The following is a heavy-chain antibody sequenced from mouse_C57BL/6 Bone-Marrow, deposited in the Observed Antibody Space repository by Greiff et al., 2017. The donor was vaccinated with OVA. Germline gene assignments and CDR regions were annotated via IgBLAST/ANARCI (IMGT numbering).Heavy chain of an antibody. J-gene: IGHJ1*03. V-gene: IGHV1-55*01. Sequence: QVQLQQPGAELVKPGASVKMSCKASGYTFTSYWITWVKQRPGQGLEWIGDIYPGSGSTNYNEKFKSKATLTVDTSSSTAYMQLSSLTSEDSAVYYCARGDGYYWYFDVWGTGTTVTAAS. D-gene: IGHD2-3*01. CDR3: ARGDGYYWYFDV. CDR1: GYTFTSYW. CDR2: IYPGSGST.